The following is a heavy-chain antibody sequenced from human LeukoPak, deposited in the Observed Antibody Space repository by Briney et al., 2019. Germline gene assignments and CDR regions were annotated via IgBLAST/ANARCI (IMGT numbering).Heavy chain of an antibody. Sequence: ASVKVSCKASGYTFTGYYMHWVRQAPGQGLEWMGWMNPNSGNKGYAQKLQGRVTMTMNTSITTAYMELSSLRSEDTAVYYCARGPQWRGDYYYMDVWGRGTTVTVSS. CDR1: GYTFTGYY. CDR3: ARGPQWRGDYYYMDV. D-gene: IGHD6-19*01. J-gene: IGHJ6*03. CDR2: MNPNSGNK. V-gene: IGHV1-8*02.